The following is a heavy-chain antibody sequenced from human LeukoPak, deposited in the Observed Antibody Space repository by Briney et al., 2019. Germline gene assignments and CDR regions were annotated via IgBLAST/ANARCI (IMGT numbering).Heavy chain of an antibody. Sequence: EASVRVSCKDSGGTFSSYAISWVRQAPGQGLEWMGGIIPIFGTANYAQKFQGRVTITAEESTSTAYMELSSLRSEATAVYYCARVAVDTAAPFDYWGQGTLVTVSS. D-gene: IGHD5-18*01. V-gene: IGHV1-69*01. CDR3: ARVAVDTAAPFDY. J-gene: IGHJ4*02. CDR1: GGTFSSYA. CDR2: IIPIFGTA.